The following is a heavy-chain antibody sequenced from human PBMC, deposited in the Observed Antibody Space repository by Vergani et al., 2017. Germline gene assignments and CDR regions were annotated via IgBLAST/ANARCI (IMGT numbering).Heavy chain of an antibody. CDR3: AKHFRGWGIDY. CDR2: IQFDGSNQ. D-gene: IGHD3-16*01. J-gene: IGHJ4*02. CDR1: GFTLSNYD. V-gene: IGHV3-30*02. Sequence: QVQLVESGGGGVQRGGSLRLSCATSGFTLSNYDMQWIRQGPGKGLEFVAFIQFDGSNQYYADSVKGRFTLSRDFSKNTLYLQMNSLRTDDTATYYCAKHFRGWGIDYWGQGTQVIVSS.